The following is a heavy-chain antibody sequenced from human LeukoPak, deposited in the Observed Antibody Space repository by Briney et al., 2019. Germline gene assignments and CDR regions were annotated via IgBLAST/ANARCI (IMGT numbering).Heavy chain of an antibody. Sequence: GSLLSSSAAAGLPFTSYATSWVRQAPGKGLEWVSAINASGGSTYYADSMKGRFTISRDNAKNSLYLQMNSLRAEDTAVYYCARDSDYGYYYFDYWGQGNLVTVSS. J-gene: IGHJ4*02. CDR1: GLPFTSYA. CDR2: INASGGST. CDR3: ARDSDYGYYYFDY. D-gene: IGHD4-17*01. V-gene: IGHV3-23*01.